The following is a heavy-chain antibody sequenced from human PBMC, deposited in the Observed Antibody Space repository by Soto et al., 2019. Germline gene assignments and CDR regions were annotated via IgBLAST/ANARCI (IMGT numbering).Heavy chain of an antibody. Sequence: SVKVSCKASGFTFTSSAVQWVRQARGQRLEWIGWIVVGSGNTNYAQKFQERVTITRDMSTSTAYMELSSLRSEDTAVYYCAAYDLSWSGYFAYYGMDVWGQGTTVTISS. CDR2: IVVGSGNT. CDR1: GFTFTSSA. CDR3: AAYDLSWSGYFAYYGMDV. J-gene: IGHJ6*02. V-gene: IGHV1-58*01. D-gene: IGHD3-3*01.